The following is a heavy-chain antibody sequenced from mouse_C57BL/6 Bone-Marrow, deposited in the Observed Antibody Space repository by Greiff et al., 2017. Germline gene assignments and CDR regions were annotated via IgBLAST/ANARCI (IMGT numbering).Heavy chain of an antibody. CDR2: IYPRSGNT. V-gene: IGHV1-81*01. Sequence: QVQLQQSGAELARPGASVKLSCKASGYTFTSYGLSWVKQRTGQGLEWIGEIYPRSGNTYYNEKFKGKATLTADKSSSTAYMELRSLTSEDSAVYFCARETAVVATDFDYWGQGTTPTVSS. CDR3: ARETAVVATDFDY. D-gene: IGHD1-1*01. J-gene: IGHJ2*01. CDR1: GYTFTSYG.